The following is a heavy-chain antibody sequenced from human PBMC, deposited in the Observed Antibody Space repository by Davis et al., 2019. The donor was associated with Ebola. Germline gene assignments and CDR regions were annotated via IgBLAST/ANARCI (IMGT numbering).Heavy chain of an antibody. J-gene: IGHJ5*02. V-gene: IGHV1-3*01. CDR3: ARVRIATLVLDP. D-gene: IGHD3-10*01. CDR2: INAGNGNT. CDR1: GDTFSNYA. Sequence: ASVKVSCKSSGDTFSNYAVHWVRQAPGQRLEWMGWINAGNGNTKYSQKFQGRVTITRDTSASTAYMELSSLTSEDTAVYYCARVRIATLVLDPWGQGTLVTVSS.